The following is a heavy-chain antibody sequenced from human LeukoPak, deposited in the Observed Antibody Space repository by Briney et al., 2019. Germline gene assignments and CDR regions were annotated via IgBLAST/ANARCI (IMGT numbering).Heavy chain of an antibody. J-gene: IGHJ3*02. CDR2: IYYSGST. V-gene: IGHV4-61*01. CDR3: ARDGIDYGDYLITAFDI. Sequence: SETLSLTCTVSGGSVSSGSYYWSWIRQPPGKGLEWIGYIYYSGSTNYNPSLKSRVTISVDTSKNQFSLKLSSVTAADTAVYYCARDGIDYGDYLITAFDIWGQGTMVTVSS. D-gene: IGHD4-17*01. CDR1: GGSVSSGSYY.